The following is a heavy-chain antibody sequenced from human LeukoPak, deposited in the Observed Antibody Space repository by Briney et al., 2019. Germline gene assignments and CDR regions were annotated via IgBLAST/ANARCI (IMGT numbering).Heavy chain of an antibody. D-gene: IGHD3-10*01. J-gene: IGHJ4*02. CDR3: ARDYAGSPDQ. V-gene: IGHV3-74*01. CDR1: GFTFSSYD. Sequence: GGSLRLSCSASGFTFSSYDMYWVRQGPGKGLVWVSLVNPAGSTTTYADSVKGRFTISRDNAKDTVYLQMNSLRADDTAVYYCARDYAGSPDQWGRGTLITVSS. CDR2: VNPAGSTT.